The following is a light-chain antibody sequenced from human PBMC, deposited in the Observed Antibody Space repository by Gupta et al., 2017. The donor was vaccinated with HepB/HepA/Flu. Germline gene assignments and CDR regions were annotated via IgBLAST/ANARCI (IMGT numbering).Light chain of an antibody. V-gene: IGLV1-40*01. CDR3: QSYDSSLSGYV. CDR1: SSNTGAGYD. CDR2: NNN. J-gene: IGLJ1*01. Sequence: QSVLTQPPSVSGAPGQRVTISCTGSSSNTGAGYDVHWYQQLTGRAPKLLIYNNNNRPSGVPDRFSGSKFGTSASLAITGLQAEDEADYYCQSYDSSLSGYVFGTGTKVTVL.